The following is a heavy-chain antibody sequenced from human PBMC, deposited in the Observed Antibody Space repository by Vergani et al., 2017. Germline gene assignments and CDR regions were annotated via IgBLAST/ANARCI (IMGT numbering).Heavy chain of an antibody. D-gene: IGHD3-3*02. Sequence: QLQLQESGPGLVKPSETLSLTCSVSGGSISSSSYYWGWIRQPPGKGLEWMVGIYYSGSTYYNPSLKSRVTMSVDTSKNPFSLKLSSVTAADPAVYYCARTPPSITWRPGHFDYWGQGTLVTVSS. CDR3: ARTPPSITWRPGHFDY. CDR2: IYYSGST. V-gene: IGHV4-39*02. J-gene: IGHJ4*02. CDR1: GGSISSSSYY.